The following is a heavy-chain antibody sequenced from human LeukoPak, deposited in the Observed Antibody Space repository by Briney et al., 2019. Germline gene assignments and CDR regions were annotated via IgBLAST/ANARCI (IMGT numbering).Heavy chain of an antibody. D-gene: IGHD5-12*01. CDR2: IISNLAST. CDR1: GSTFSGHA. V-gene: IGHV1-69*05. CDR3: ALAFSGYDRWFPEPPDQ. Sequence: SVKVSCKASGSTFSGHAVSWVRQAPGQGLEWMGGIISNLASTNYAQKFQGRLTITTDDSTNTAYMELRSLRSEDTALYYCALAFSGYDRWFPEPPDQWSQGTLVTVSS. J-gene: IGHJ4*02.